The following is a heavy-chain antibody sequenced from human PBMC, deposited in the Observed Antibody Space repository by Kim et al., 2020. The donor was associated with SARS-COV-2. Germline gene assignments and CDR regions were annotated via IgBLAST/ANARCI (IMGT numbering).Heavy chain of an antibody. CDR1: GFPSSSYW. Sequence: GGSLRLSCVASGFPSSSYWMYWFRQAPGRGPAWVARILSDGSSAAYADSVRGRFTISTDRAKSTLYLQMDDLRGEDTGLYYCEWTIGWSLGSDYWGRGTPVTVSS. J-gene: IGHJ4*03. D-gene: IGHD2-15*01. V-gene: IGHV3-74*03. CDR3: EWTIGWSLGSDY. CDR2: ILSDGSSA.